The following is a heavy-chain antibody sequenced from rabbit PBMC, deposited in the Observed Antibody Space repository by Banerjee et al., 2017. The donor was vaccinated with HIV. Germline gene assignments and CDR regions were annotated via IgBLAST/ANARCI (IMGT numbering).Heavy chain of an antibody. CDR1: GFSFSSIYY. CDR3: ARDAGYAGSNL. J-gene: IGHJ4*01. CDR2: IYTGGGNT. V-gene: IGHV1S40*01. D-gene: IGHD4-2*01. Sequence: QSLEESGGDLVKPGASLTLTCTASGFSFSSIYYMCWVRQAPGKGLELIGCIYTGGGNTYYATWAKGRFTISKTSSTTVTLQMTSLTAADTATYFCARDAGYAGSNLWGPGTLVTVS.